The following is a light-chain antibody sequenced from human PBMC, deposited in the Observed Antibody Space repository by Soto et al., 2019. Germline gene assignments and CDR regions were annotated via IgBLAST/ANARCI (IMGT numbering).Light chain of an antibody. CDR2: GAS. Sequence: DIQMTQSPSTLSASVGDTVTITCRASQSISTSLAWYQQKPGKAPNLLISGASTLEEGVPSRFRGSGAGTEFTLTITSLQTDYFATYYCQQYITYSTFGQGTRVEIE. CDR1: QSISTS. J-gene: IGKJ1*01. V-gene: IGKV1-5*01. CDR3: QQYITYST.